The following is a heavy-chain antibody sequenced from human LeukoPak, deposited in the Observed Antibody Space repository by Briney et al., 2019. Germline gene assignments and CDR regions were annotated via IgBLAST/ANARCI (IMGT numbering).Heavy chain of an antibody. V-gene: IGHV4-34*01. CDR1: GGSFSGYY. CDR3: ARGRSWHYYYYYGMDV. CDR2: INHSGST. D-gene: IGHD6-13*01. J-gene: IGHJ6*02. Sequence: SETLSLTCAAYGGSFSGYYWSWIRQPPGKGLEWIGEINHSGSTNYNPSLKSRVTISVDTSKNQFSLKLSSVTAADTAVYYCARGRSWHYYYYYGMDVWGQGTTVTVSS.